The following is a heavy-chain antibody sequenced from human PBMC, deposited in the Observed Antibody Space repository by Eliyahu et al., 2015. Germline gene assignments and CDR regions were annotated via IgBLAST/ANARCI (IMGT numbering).Heavy chain of an antibody. V-gene: IGHV4-34*01. CDR1: GGSLSGYY. D-gene: IGHD3-22*01. CDR2: VNHSGDT. CDR3: ARDGGYFDY. J-gene: IGHJ4*02. Sequence: QVQLRQWGARLLKPSETLSLTCDVVGGSLSGYYWNWIRQPPGKGLEWIGEVNHSGDTNYRPSLKTRVAMSVDTSRRQVSLRLMSMTAADTAVYYCARDGGYFDYWGPGILVTVFS.